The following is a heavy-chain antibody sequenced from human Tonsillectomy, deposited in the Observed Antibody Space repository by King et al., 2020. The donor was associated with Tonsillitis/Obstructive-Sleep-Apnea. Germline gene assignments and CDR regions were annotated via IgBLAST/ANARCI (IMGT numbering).Heavy chain of an antibody. D-gene: IGHD6-6*01. J-gene: IGHJ6*02. CDR2: IYYSGST. V-gene: IGHV4-59*08. Sequence: QLQESGPGLVKPSETLSLNCSVSGGSISSNYWSWIRQPPGKGLEWIGYIYYSGSTNYNPSLKSRVTISVDTSKIQFSLKMSSVTAADTAVYYCARSYRPSSFYSYGMDVWGQGTTVTVSS. CDR1: GGSISSNY. CDR3: ARSYRPSSFYSYGMDV.